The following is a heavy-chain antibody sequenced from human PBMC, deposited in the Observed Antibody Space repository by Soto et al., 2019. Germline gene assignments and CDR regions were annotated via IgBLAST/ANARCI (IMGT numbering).Heavy chain of an antibody. CDR1: GYSFTSYW. CDR2: IYPGDSDT. V-gene: IGHV5-51*01. J-gene: IGHJ6*03. D-gene: IGHD4-17*01. Sequence: GESLKISCKGSGYSFTSYWIGWVRQMPGKGLEWMGIIYPGDSDTRYSPSFQGQVTISADKSISTAYLQWSSLKASDTAMYYCARYDYGDYEQEYYYYMDVWGKGTTVTVSS. CDR3: ARYDYGDYEQEYYYYMDV.